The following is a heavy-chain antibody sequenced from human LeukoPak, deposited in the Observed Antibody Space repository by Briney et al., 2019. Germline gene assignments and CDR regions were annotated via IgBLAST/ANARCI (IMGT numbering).Heavy chain of an antibody. D-gene: IGHD2-15*01. J-gene: IGHJ4*02. CDR2: INPNSGGT. CDR3: ARAGGYCGRISCPYYFDY. Sequence: ASVTVSCKASGYTFTGYYMHWVRQAPGQGLEWMGWINPNSGGTNYAQKFQGRVTMTRDTSISTAYKELSRLRSDDTAVYYCARAGGYCGRISCPYYFDYWGQGSLVAVSS. CDR1: GYTFTGYY. V-gene: IGHV1-2*02.